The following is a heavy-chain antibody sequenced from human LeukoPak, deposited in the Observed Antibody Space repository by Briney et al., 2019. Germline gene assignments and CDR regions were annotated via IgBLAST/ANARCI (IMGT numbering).Heavy chain of an antibody. CDR3: ARQYIDILTGYHRGELYWYFDL. D-gene: IGHD3-9*01. CDR2: ISHSGNT. J-gene: IGHJ2*01. CDR1: GGSISDYY. V-gene: IGHV4-59*08. Sequence: SETLSLTCIVSGGSISDYYWNWIRQPPGKGLEWIGYISHSGNTNYNPSLKRRLTISVDTSKNHFSLKLSSVTAADTAVYYCARQYIDILTGYHRGELYWYFDLWGRGTLVTVSS.